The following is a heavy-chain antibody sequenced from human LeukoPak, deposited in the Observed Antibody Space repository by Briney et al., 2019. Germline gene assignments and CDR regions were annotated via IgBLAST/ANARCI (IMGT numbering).Heavy chain of an antibody. D-gene: IGHD3-22*01. V-gene: IGHV3-23*01. J-gene: IGHJ4*02. CDR1: GFTFDDYA. CDR3: AATYYYDSSGYYDDY. Sequence: GGSLRLSCAASGFTFDDYAMHWVRQAPGKGLEWVSAISGSGGSTYYADSVKGRFTISRDNSKNTLYLQMNSLRAEDTAVYYCAATYYYDSSGYYDDYWGQGTLVTVSS. CDR2: ISGSGGST.